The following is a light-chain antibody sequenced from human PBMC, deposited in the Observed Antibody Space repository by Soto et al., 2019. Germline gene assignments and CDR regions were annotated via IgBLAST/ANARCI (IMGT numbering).Light chain of an antibody. Sequence: DIVMTQSPDSLAVSLGERATINCKSSQSVLYSSNNKNYLAWYQQKPGQAPRLLIYGASTRATGIPARFSGSGSGTEFTLTISSLQSEDFAVYYCQQYGSSPPITFGQGTDWRL. J-gene: IGKJ5*01. CDR2: GAS. CDR1: QSVLYSSNNKNY. V-gene: IGKV4-1*01. CDR3: QQYGSSPPIT.